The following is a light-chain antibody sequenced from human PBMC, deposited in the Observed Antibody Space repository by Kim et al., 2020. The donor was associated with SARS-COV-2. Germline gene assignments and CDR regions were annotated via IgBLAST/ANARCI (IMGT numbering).Light chain of an antibody. CDR2: DAS. V-gene: IGKV1-33*01. J-gene: IGKJ4*01. CDR1: QDISNY. CDR3: QQYDNLPLT. Sequence: DIQMTQSPSSLSASVGDRVTITCQASQDISNYSNWYQQKPGKAPKLLIYDASNLETGVPSRFSGSGSGTDFTFTISSLQPEDIATYYCQQYDNLPLTFGGGTKVEI.